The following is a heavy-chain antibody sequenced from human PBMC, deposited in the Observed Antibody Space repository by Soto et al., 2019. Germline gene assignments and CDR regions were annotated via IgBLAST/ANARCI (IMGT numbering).Heavy chain of an antibody. D-gene: IGHD3-3*01. J-gene: IGHJ6*03. CDR1: GFTFSSYD. V-gene: IGHV3-13*01. CDR3: ARGSYSYYDFWSGHYYMDV. Sequence: PGGSLSLSCAASGFTFSSYDMHWVRQATGKGLEWVSAIGTAGDTYYPGSVKGRFTISRENAKNSFYLQMNSLRAGDTAVYYCARGSYSYYDFWSGHYYMDVWGKGTTVTVSS. CDR2: IGTAGDT.